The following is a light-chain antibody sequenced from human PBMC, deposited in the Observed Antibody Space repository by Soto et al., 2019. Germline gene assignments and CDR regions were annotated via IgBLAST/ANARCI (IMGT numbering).Light chain of an antibody. CDR2: GAS. V-gene: IGKV3-15*01. Sequence: EVVMTQSPAILSVSPGERATLSCRASQSVGINVAWYQQKPGQAPRLLIYGASTRATGRPDRFSASGSATEFTLTISSLQSEDFAVYYCQQYNDLPRTFGQGTKVDIK. CDR3: QQYNDLPRT. J-gene: IGKJ1*01. CDR1: QSVGIN.